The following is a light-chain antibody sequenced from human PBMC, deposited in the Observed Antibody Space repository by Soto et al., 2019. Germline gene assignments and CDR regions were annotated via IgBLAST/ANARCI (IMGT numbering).Light chain of an antibody. J-gene: IGKJ2*01. CDR3: QHYNSYT. CDR2: DAS. V-gene: IGKV1-5*01. CDR1: QSISSW. Sequence: DIQMTQSPSTLSASVGDRGTITCRASQSISSWLAWYQQKPGKAPKVLIYDASSLESGVPSRFSGSGSGTEFTLTISGLQPDDFATYYCQHYNSYTFGQGTKLEIK.